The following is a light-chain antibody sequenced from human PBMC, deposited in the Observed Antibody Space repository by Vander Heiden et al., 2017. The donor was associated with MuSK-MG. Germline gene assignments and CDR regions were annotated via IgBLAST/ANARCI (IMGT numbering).Light chain of an antibody. CDR3: AAWDDSLNGPV. J-gene: IGLJ2*01. V-gene: IGLV1-44*01. CDR1: SSNIGSNT. CDR2: SNN. Sequence: QSVLTHPPSASGTPGQRVTISCSGSSSNIGSNTVNWYQQHPGTAPKLLIYSNNQRPSGVPDRFSGSKSGTSASLAISGLQSEDEADYYCAAWDDSLNGPVFGGGTKLTVL.